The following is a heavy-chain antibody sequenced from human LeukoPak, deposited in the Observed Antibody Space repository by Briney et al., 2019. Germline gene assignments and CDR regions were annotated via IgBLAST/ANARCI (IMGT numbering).Heavy chain of an antibody. Sequence: GGSLRLSCAASGFTFSDYSMSWISQAPGKGLEWLSYISSGSGYTNYADSVKGRFTISRDDARNSLYLQMNSLRAEDTAVYSCARPISGYAGFDIWGQGTMVTVSS. CDR3: ARPISGYAGFDI. V-gene: IGHV3-11*03. J-gene: IGHJ3*02. CDR2: ISSGSGYT. D-gene: IGHD5-12*01. CDR1: GFTFSDYS.